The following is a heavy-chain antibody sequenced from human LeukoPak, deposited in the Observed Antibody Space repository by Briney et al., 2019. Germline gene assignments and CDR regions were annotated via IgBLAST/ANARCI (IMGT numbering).Heavy chain of an antibody. V-gene: IGHV1-46*03. Sequence: ASVKVSCKASGYTFTSYYMHWVRQAPGQGLEWMGIINPSGGSTSYAQKFQGRVSMTRDTSTSTVYMELSSLRSEDTAVYYCASATAMAPSTMDYWGQGTLVTVSS. CDR1: GYTFTSYY. D-gene: IGHD5-18*01. CDR2: INPSGGST. J-gene: IGHJ4*02. CDR3: ASATAMAPSTMDY.